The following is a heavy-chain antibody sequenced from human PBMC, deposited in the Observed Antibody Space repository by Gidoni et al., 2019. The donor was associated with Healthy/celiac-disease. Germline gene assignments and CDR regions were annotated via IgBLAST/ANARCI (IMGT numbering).Heavy chain of an antibody. D-gene: IGHD4-17*01. CDR1: GGSISSSSYY. CDR2: IYYSGST. V-gene: IGHV4-39*01. J-gene: IGHJ6*02. CDR3: ASFTTVTTDYYYYGMDV. Sequence: QLQLQESGPGLVKPSETLSLTCTVSGGSISSSSYYWGWIRQPPGKGLEWIGSIYYSGSTYYNPSLKSRVTISVDTSKNQFSLKLSSVTAADTAVYYCASFTTVTTDYYYYGMDVWGQGTTVTVSS.